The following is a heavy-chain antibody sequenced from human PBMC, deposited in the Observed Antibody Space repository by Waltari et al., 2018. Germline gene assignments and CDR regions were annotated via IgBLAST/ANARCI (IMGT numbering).Heavy chain of an antibody. J-gene: IGHJ4*02. D-gene: IGHD2-2*01. V-gene: IGHV1-69*01. CDR1: GGTFGRLA. CDR3: AADTSPPY. CDR2: IIPKIGES. Sequence: QVQLVQSGAAVKKPGSSVKVSCKAAGGTFGRLAISWVRQAAGEGLEGGGGIIPKIGESHNGQKFQGRVPITADDSTSIAYMEMSSLSYEDTALYFCAADTSPPYWGQGTLVIVSS.